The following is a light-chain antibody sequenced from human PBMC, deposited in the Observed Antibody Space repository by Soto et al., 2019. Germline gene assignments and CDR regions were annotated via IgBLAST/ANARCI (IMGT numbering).Light chain of an antibody. Sequence: QAVLTQPPSVSGAPGQMVTISCTGSSSNIGAGYDVHWYQQLPGTAPKLLIYGNSNRPSGVPDRFSGSKSGTSASLAITGLQAEDEADYYCQSYDSSLSASVVFGGGTKLTVL. CDR3: QSYDSSLSASVV. J-gene: IGLJ2*01. V-gene: IGLV1-40*01. CDR2: GNS. CDR1: SSNIGAGYD.